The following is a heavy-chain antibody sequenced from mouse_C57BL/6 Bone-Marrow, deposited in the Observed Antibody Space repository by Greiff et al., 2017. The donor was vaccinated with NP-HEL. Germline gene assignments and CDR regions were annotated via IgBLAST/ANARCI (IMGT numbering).Heavy chain of an antibody. J-gene: IGHJ2*01. CDR1: GYSITSGYY. CDR2: ISYDGSN. Sequence: VQLKESGPGLVKPSQSLSLTCSVTGYSITSGYYWNWIRQFPGNKLEWMGYISYDGSNNYNPSLKNRISITRDTSKNQFFLKLNSVTTEDTATYYCARKEGYYFDYWGQGTTLTVSS. V-gene: IGHV3-6*01. CDR3: ARKEGYYFDY.